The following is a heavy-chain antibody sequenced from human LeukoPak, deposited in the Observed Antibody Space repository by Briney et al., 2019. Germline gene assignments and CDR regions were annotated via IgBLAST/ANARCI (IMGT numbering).Heavy chain of an antibody. V-gene: IGHV3-21*01. CDR2: ISTTSAYM. CDR3: AREAPVTTGFDY. D-gene: IGHD4-17*01. Sequence: GGSLRLSCAASGFTFTSYSMNWIRQAPGEGLEWVASISTTSAYMYYADSVKGRFTISRDNGEKSLYLQMNSLRAEDTAVYYCAREAPVTTGFDYWGQGTLVTVSS. J-gene: IGHJ4*02. CDR1: GFTFTSYS.